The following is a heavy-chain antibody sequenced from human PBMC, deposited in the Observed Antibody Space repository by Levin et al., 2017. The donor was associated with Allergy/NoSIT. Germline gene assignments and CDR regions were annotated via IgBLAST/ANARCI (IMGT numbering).Heavy chain of an antibody. CDR3: AKVFYYDFWSGYFGGDYYYYYGMDV. Sequence: GGSLRLSCAASGFTFSSYGMHWVRQAPGKGLEWVAVISYDGSNKYYADSVKGRFTISRDNSKNTLYLQMNSLRAEDTAVYYCAKVFYYDFWSGYFGGDYYYYYGMDVWGQGTTVTVSS. D-gene: IGHD3-3*01. CDR2: ISYDGSNK. CDR1: GFTFSSYG. J-gene: IGHJ6*02. V-gene: IGHV3-30*18.